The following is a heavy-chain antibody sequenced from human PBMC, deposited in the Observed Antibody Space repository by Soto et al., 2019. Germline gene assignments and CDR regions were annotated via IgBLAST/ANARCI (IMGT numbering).Heavy chain of an antibody. CDR2: ISSSGSTI. CDR3: ARQYSSSSDPYYYYGMDV. CDR1: GFTFSSYS. D-gene: IGHD6-6*01. V-gene: IGHV3-21*04. Sequence: EVQLVESGGGLVKPGGSLRLSCAASGFTFSSYSMNWVRQDPGKGLEWVSSISSSGSTIYYADSVKGRFTISRDNAKNSLYLQMNSLRAEDTAVYYCARQYSSSSDPYYYYGMDVWGQGTTVTVSS. J-gene: IGHJ6*02.